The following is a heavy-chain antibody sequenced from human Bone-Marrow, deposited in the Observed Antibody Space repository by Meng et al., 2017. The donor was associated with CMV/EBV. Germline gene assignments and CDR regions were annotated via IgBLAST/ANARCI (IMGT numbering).Heavy chain of an antibody. D-gene: IGHD6-6*01. J-gene: IGHJ6*02. CDR3: AKDRTPRQSNSYRGDYYCGVGV. Sequence: GESLKISCAASGFTFSSYGMHWVRQAPGKGLEWVAFIRYDGSNKYYADSVKGRFTISRDNSKNTLYLQMNSLRAEDTAVYYCAKDRTPRQSNSYRGDYYCGVGVWGQGTTVTVPS. V-gene: IGHV3-30*02. CDR2: IRYDGSNK. CDR1: GFTFSSYG.